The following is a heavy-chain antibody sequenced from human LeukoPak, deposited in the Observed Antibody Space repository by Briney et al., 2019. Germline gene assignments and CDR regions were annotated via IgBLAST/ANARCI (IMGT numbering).Heavy chain of an antibody. Sequence: SETLSLTCTVSGGSISSYYWSRIRQPPGKGLEWIGSIYYSGSTYYNPSLKSRVTISVDTSKNQFSLKLSSVTAADTAVYYCARGRIAARRVYFDYWGQGTLVTVSS. D-gene: IGHD6-6*01. CDR3: ARGRIAARRVYFDY. V-gene: IGHV4-59*01. CDR1: GGSISSYY. J-gene: IGHJ4*02. CDR2: IYYSGST.